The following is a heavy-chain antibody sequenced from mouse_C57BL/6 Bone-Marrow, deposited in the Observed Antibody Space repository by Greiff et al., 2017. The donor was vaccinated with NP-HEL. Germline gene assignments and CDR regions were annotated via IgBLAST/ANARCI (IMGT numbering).Heavy chain of an antibody. CDR1: GFNIKDDY. CDR3: TTVVATDYFDY. J-gene: IGHJ2*01. V-gene: IGHV14-4*01. Sequence: EVQLQQSGAELVRPGASVKLSCTASGFNIKDDYMHWVKQRPEQGLEWIGWIDPENGDTEYASKLQGKATITADTSSNTAYLQLSSLTSEDTAVYYCTTVVATDYFDYWGQGTTLTVSS. CDR2: IDPENGDT. D-gene: IGHD1-1*01.